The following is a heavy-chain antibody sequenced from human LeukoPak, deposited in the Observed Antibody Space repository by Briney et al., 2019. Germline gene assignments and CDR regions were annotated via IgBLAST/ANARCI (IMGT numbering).Heavy chain of an antibody. J-gene: IGHJ4*02. CDR2: INAGNGNT. CDR1: GYTFTGYY. CDR3: ARGRPGYFDY. D-gene: IGHD6-6*01. V-gene: IGHV1-3*01. Sequence: GASVKVSCKASGYTFTGYYMHWVRQAPGQGLEWMGWINAGNGNTKYSQKFQGRVTITRDTSASTAYMELSSLRSEDTAVYYCARGRPGYFDYWGQGTLVTVSS.